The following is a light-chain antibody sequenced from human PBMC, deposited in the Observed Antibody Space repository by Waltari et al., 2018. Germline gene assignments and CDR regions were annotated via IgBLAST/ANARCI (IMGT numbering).Light chain of an antibody. CDR3: QHYVRLPAT. Sequence: EIVLTQSPGTLSLSPGERATLSCRASQSVSRTLAWYQQKPGQAPKLLIYGSSIRATGIPDRFTGRGYGTDFSLTISSLEPEEFEIYCCQHYVRLPATFGQGNKVEIK. CDR1: QSVSRT. CDR2: GSS. V-gene: IGKV3-20*01. J-gene: IGKJ1*01.